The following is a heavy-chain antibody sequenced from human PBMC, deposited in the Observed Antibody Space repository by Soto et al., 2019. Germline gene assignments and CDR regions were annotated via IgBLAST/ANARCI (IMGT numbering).Heavy chain of an antibody. J-gene: IGHJ4*02. CDR3: ARDPLTYYYGNSGRAPPYFDC. D-gene: IGHD3-22*01. CDR2: ISYDGTNK. V-gene: IGHV3-30-3*01. CDR1: GFTFSTFA. Sequence: QVRLVESGGGVVQPGTSLRLSCAASGFTFSTFAMHWVRQAPGRGLEWMSFISYDGTNKYYADSVKGRFTISRDNSKNTLYLQMNSLRAEDTAVYYCARDPLTYYYGNSGRAPPYFDCWGQGTLVTVSS.